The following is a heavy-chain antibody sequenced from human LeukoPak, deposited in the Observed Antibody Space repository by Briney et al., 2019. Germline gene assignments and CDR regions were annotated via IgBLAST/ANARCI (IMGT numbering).Heavy chain of an antibody. CDR1: GGSISNYC. D-gene: IGHD1-26*01. V-gene: IGHV4-59*01. Sequence: SETLSLTCTVSGGSISNYCWSWIRQPPGKGLEWIGYTFYSGSTNYNPSLKSRVTISVDTSKNQFSLQLSSVTAADTAVYYCARGYSGSYYGVWGQGTLVTVSS. CDR2: TFYSGST. J-gene: IGHJ4*02. CDR3: ARGYSGSYYGV.